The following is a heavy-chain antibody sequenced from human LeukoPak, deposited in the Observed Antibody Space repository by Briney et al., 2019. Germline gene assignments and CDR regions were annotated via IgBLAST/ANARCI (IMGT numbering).Heavy chain of an antibody. CDR3: ASHTSGSYRYYFDY. V-gene: IGHV4-39*01. J-gene: IGHJ4*02. Sequence: SETLSLTCTVSGGSINNRNYYWGWIRQPPGKGLEWIGSFYYTGNTWYNPSLKSRVTISVDTSENQFSLELNSVTAADTAVYYCASHTSGSYRYYFDYWGQGILVTVSS. CDR2: FYYTGNT. CDR1: GGSINNRNYY. D-gene: IGHD1-26*01.